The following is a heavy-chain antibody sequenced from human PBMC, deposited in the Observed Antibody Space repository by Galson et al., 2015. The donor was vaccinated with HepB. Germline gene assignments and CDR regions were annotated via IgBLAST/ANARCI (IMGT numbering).Heavy chain of an antibody. CDR3: ARHVEYCSNGTCYFGMDV. CDR1: GFTFRDFY. CDR2: ISSGGTIT. Sequence: SLRLSCAASGFTFRDFYMSWVRQAPGKGLEYISYISSGGTITFYADSVKGRFTVSRDNAKKSVHLQVNRLTGDDTAVYYCARHVEYCSNGTCYFGMDVWGQGTTVT. D-gene: IGHD2-8*01. J-gene: IGHJ6*02. V-gene: IGHV3-11*01.